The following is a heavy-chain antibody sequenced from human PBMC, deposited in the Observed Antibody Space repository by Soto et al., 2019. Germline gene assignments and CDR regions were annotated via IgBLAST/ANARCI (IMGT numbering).Heavy chain of an antibody. J-gene: IGHJ4*02. Sequence: GGSLRLSCAASGFTFSSYGMHWVRQAPGKGLEWVAVIWYDGSNKYYADSVKGRFTISRDNSKNTLYLQMNSLRAEDTAVYYCARDNWNYAPEYYFDYWGQGTLVTVSS. CDR3: ARDNWNYAPEYYFDY. CDR1: GFTFSSYG. D-gene: IGHD1-7*01. CDR2: IWYDGSNK. V-gene: IGHV3-33*01.